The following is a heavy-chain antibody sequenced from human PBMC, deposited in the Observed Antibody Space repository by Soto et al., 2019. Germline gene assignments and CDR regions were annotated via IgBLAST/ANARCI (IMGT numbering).Heavy chain of an antibody. D-gene: IGHD2-2*01. CDR2: ISGKTGKT. CDR3: ARVPREIILVGMDV. Sequence: QVQLVKSGPEVEKPGASVKVSCKASGYTFTSYGISWVRQAPGQGLEWMGWISGKTGKTNYAQKFQGRVTISTDTSTSTAYMELRSLRSDDTAVYYCARVPREIILVGMDVWGQGTTVTVSS. CDR1: GYTFTSYG. V-gene: IGHV1-18*04. J-gene: IGHJ6*02.